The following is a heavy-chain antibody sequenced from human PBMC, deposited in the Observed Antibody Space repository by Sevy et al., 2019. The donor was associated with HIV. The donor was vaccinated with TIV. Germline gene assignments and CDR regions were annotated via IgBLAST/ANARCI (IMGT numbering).Heavy chain of an antibody. J-gene: IGHJ4*02. D-gene: IGHD4-17*01. CDR1: GFTFTTYY. Sequence: GGSLRLSCVASGFTFTTYYMHWVRQAPGKGLEWVAVIWFDGSNTYYADSVKGRFTISRDIAKNTLHLQMNSLRAEDTAVYYCARDLEFYDYGDYGPAFMPDYWGQGTLVTVSS. V-gene: IGHV3-33*08. CDR3: ARDLEFYDYGDYGPAFMPDY. CDR2: IWFDGSNT.